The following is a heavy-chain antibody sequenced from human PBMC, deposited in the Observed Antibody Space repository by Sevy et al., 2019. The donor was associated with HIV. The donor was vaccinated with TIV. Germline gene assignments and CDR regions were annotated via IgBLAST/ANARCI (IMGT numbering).Heavy chain of an antibody. CDR1: GFTFSNAW. J-gene: IGHJ6*02. Sequence: GGPLRLSCAASGFTFSNAWMSWVRQAPGKGLEWVGRIKSKTDGGTTDYAAPVKGRFTISRDDSKNTLYLQMNSLKTEDTAVYYCTTAPKRPYGMDVWGQGTTVTVSS. CDR2: IKSKTDGGTT. CDR3: TTAPKRPYGMDV. V-gene: IGHV3-15*01.